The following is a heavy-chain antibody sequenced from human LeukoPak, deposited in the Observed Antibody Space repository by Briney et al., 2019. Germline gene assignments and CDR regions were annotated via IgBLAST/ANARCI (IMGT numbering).Heavy chain of an antibody. Sequence: PSETLSLTCTVSGGSISSYYWSWIRQPPGKGLEWIGYIYYSGSTNYNPSLKSRVTISVDTSKNQFSLKLSSVTAADTAVYYCARDNRLYYYGSGSPYQWNWFDPWGQGTLVTVSS. CDR1: GGSISSYY. CDR3: ARDNRLYYYGSGSPYQWNWFDP. CDR2: IYYSGST. J-gene: IGHJ5*02. D-gene: IGHD3-10*01. V-gene: IGHV4-59*01.